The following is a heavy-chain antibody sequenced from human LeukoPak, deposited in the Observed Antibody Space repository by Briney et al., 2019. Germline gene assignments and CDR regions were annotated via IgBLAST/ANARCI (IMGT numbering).Heavy chain of an antibody. J-gene: IGHJ5*02. CDR2: ISSSGGTI. V-gene: IGHV3-48*03. CDR3: ARDRQWFDH. Sequence: PGGSLRLSCAASGFTFSSYEMNWVRQAPGKGLEWVSHISSSGGTIYYADSAKGRFTISRDNAKNSLYLQMNSLEADDTAVYYCARDRQWFDHWGQGTLVTVSS. CDR1: GFTFSSYE.